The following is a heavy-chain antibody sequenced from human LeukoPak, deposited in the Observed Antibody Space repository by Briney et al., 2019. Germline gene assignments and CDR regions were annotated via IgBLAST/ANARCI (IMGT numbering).Heavy chain of an antibody. CDR2: IYYSGST. D-gene: IGHD3-22*01. V-gene: IGHV4-39*01. CDR1: GGSISSSSYY. Sequence: PSETLSLTCTVSGGSISSSSYYWGWIRQPPGKGLEWIGCIYYSGSTYYNPSIKSRVTISVDTSKNQFSLKLSSVTAADTAVYYWTYYYDSSDAFDIWGQGTMVTVSS. J-gene: IGHJ3*02. CDR3: TYYYDSSDAFDI.